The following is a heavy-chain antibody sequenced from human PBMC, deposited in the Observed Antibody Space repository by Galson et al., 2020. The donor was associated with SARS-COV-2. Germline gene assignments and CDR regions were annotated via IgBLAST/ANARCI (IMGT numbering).Heavy chain of an antibody. CDR2: IYHSRST. CDR1: DYSISSGYC. CDR3: ATSSVVVVAPTPLRADF. Sequence: SETLSLTCSVSDYSISSGYCWGWIRQPPGKGLEWRGSIYHSRSTYYHPSLKSRVTISVDTSKNQFTLKPSSATAADTAVYYCATSSVVVVAPTPLRADFWGQGTLVTVSS. V-gene: IGHV4-38-2*02. J-gene: IGHJ4*02. D-gene: IGHD2-15*01.